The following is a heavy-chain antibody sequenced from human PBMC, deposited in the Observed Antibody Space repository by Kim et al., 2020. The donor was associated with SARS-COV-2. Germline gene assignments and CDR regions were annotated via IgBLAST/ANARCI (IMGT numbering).Heavy chain of an antibody. V-gene: IGHV3-11*03. D-gene: IGHD3-9*01. Sequence: GGSLRLSCAASGFTFSDYYMSWIRQAPGKGLEWVSYISSSSSSYTNYADSMKGRFTMSRDNAKNSLYLQMNSLRAEDTAVYYCARMYYDILTGYFYYFDYWGQGTLVTVSS. CDR3: ARMYYDILTGYFYYFDY. CDR2: ISSSSSSYT. J-gene: IGHJ4*02. CDR1: GFTFSDYY.